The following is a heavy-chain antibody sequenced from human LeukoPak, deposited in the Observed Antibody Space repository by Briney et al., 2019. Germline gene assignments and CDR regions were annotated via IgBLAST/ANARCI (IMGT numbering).Heavy chain of an antibody. CDR3: ARGEYGLELRRLSY. J-gene: IGHJ4*02. V-gene: IGHV5-51*01. CDR2: VYPGDSDT. CDR1: EYSFTTYW. Sequence: GESLKISCKASEYSFTTYWIGWVRQTPEKGLEWIGVVYPGDSDTRYNPPFQGQVTISADKSINTAFLQWSSLKASDTAMYYCARGEYGLELRRLSYWGQGTLVTVSS. D-gene: IGHD1-7*01.